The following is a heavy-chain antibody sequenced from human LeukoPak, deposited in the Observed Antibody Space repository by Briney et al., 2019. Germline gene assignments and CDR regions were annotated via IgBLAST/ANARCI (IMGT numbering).Heavy chain of an antibody. D-gene: IGHD6-19*01. CDR3: ARGSGWLPDY. Sequence: PGGSLRLSCAASGFTFSSYWMGWVRQAPGKGLEWVANIKQDGSEKYYVDSMRGRFTISRDNAKNSVFLQMNSLRAEDTAVYYCARGSGWLPDYWGQGALVTVSS. J-gene: IGHJ4*02. CDR1: GFTFSSYW. CDR2: IKQDGSEK. V-gene: IGHV3-7*03.